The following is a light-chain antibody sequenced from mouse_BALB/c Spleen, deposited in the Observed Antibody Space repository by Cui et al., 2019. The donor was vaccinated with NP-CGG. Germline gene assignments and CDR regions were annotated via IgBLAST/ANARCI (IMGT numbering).Light chain of an antibody. CDR1: TGAVTTNNF. J-gene: IGLJ1*01. CDR2: GTN. Sequence: QAAVTQESALTTSPGETVTNTGRSSTGAVTTNNFANWVQEKPDHLFTGLIGGTNNRVPGVPARFSGSLIGDKAALTITGAQTEDEAIYFCALWYSNHWVFGGGTKLTVL. CDR3: ALWYSNHWV. V-gene: IGLV1*01.